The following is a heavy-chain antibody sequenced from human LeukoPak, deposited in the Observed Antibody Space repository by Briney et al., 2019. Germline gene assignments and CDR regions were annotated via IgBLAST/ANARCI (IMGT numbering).Heavy chain of an antibody. V-gene: IGHV3-48*01. J-gene: IGHJ4*02. CDR1: GFTFSSYS. CDR3: AREQAWGSGIGAFDY. CDR2: ISSSSSTI. D-gene: IGHD3-10*01. Sequence: AGGSLRLSCAASGFTFSSYSMNWVRQAPGKGLEWVSYISSSSSTIYYADSVKGRFTISRDNAKNSLYLQMNSLRAEDTAVYYCAREQAWGSGIGAFDYWGQGTLVTVSS.